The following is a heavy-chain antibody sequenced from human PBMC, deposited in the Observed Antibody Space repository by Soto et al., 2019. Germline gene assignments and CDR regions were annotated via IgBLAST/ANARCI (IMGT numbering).Heavy chain of an antibody. CDR2: INHSGST. CDR1: GGSFSGYY. J-gene: IGHJ5*02. CDR3: ARGRYYYGSGSYYNPRGNWFDP. Sequence: QVQLQQWGAGLLKPSETLSLTCAVYGGSFSGYYWSWIRQPPGKGLEWIGEINHSGSTNYNPSLKSRVTISVDTSKNQFSLKLSSVTAADTAVYYCARGRYYYGSGSYYNPRGNWFDPWGQGTLVTVSS. V-gene: IGHV4-34*01. D-gene: IGHD3-10*01.